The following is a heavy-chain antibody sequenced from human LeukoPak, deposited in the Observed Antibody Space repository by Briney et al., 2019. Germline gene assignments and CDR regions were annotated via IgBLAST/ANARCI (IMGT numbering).Heavy chain of an antibody. Sequence: SETLSLTCSLSGDTLSTYYWNWIRQTPGRGLEWIGHISLGNSEYNPSLKSRVTISVDTSKNEFYLRLTSVTAADTALYFCARDKRHSYGKYVDPWSQGALVSVSS. V-gene: IGHV4-59*12. J-gene: IGHJ5*02. CDR3: ARDKRHSYGKYVDP. CDR2: ISLGNS. CDR1: GDTLSTYY. D-gene: IGHD5-18*01.